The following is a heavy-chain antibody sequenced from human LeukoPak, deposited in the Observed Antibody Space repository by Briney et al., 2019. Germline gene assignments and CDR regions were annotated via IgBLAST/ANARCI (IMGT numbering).Heavy chain of an antibody. V-gene: IGHV3-23*01. Sequence: PGGSLRLSCAASGFAFSSYAMSWVRQAPGKGLEWVSAISGSGGSTYYADSVKGRFTISRDNSKNTLYLQMNSLRAEDTAVYYCAKDKGYSSGWYKDYWGQGTLVTVSS. CDR3: AKDKGYSSGWYKDY. D-gene: IGHD6-19*01. J-gene: IGHJ4*02. CDR2: ISGSGGST. CDR1: GFAFSSYA.